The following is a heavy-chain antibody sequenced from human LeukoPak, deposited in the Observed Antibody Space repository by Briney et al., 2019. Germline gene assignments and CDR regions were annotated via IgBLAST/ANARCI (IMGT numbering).Heavy chain of an antibody. J-gene: IGHJ4*02. CDR1: GGTFSSYA. CDR2: IIPIFGTA. Sequence: SVKVSCKASGGTFSSYAISWVRQAPGQGLEWMGGIIPIFGTANYAQKFQGRVTITADESTSTAYMELSSLRSEGTAVYYCARSTYYYGSGSPTYFDYWGQGTLVTVSS. CDR3: ARSTYYYGSGSPTYFDY. V-gene: IGHV1-69*13. D-gene: IGHD3-10*01.